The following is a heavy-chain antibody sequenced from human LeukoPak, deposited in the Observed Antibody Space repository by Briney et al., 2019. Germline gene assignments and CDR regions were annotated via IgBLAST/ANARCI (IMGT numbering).Heavy chain of an antibody. CDR2: ISWNSGSI. CDR1: GFTFDDYA. Sequence: PGRSLRPSCAASGFTFDDYAMHWVRQAPGKGLEWVSGISWNSGSIGYADSVKGRFTISRDNAKNSLYLQMNSLRAEDTALYYCAKVTYYDFWSGYPQVSYFDYWGQGTLVTVSS. V-gene: IGHV3-9*01. J-gene: IGHJ4*02. D-gene: IGHD3-3*01. CDR3: AKVTYYDFWSGYPQVSYFDY.